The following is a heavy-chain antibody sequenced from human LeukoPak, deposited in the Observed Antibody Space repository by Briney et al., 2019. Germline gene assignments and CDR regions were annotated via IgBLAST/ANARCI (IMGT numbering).Heavy chain of an antibody. D-gene: IGHD3-22*01. J-gene: IGHJ4*02. CDR3: XKPIVLISQYDY. Sequence: PGGSLXLSCAAXXFXXXXXXXXXVXXXXGXXXXXVXXIXDSXXSTYYXDSVKGRFTISRDNSKNTLYLQMNSLRAEDTAVXYXXKPIVLISQYDYWGQGTLVTVSS. CDR2: IXDSXXST. V-gene: IGHV3-23*01. CDR1: XFXXXXXX.